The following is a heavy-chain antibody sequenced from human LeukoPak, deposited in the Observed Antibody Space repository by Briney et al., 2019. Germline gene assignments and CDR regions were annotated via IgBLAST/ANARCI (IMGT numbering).Heavy chain of an antibody. V-gene: IGHV4-34*01. CDR1: GFSFSHYS. Sequence: GSLRLSCAASGFSFSHYSMKWVRQAPGKGLEWIGEINHSGSNNYNPSLKSRVTISVDTSKKQFSLKLSSVTAADTAVYYCARRCSDGSCNSNDAFDIWGQGTMVTVSS. D-gene: IGHD2-15*01. CDR3: ARRCSDGSCNSNDAFDI. CDR2: INHSGSN. J-gene: IGHJ3*02.